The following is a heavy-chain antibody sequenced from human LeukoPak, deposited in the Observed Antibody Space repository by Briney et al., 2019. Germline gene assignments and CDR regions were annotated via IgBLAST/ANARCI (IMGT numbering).Heavy chain of an antibody. J-gene: IGHJ3*02. CDR3: ARARARYCSSTSCYEYAFDI. CDR1: GGTFSSYA. CDR2: ITPIIGTA. D-gene: IGHD2-2*01. Sequence: SVKVSCKASGGTFSSYAISWVRQAPGQGLEWMGGITPIIGTANYAQKFQGRVTITADESTSTAYMELSSLRSEDTAVYYCARARARYCSSTSCYEYAFDIWGQGTMVTVSS. V-gene: IGHV1-69*13.